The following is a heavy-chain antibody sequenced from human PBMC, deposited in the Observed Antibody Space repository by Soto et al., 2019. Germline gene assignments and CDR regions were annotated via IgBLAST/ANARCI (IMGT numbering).Heavy chain of an antibody. D-gene: IGHD6-13*01. V-gene: IGHV3-21*01. Sequence: EVQLVESGGGLVKPGGSLRLSCVASGFILSDYTMNWVRQAPGKGLEWVSLISSSSSYIYYAYSVKGRFTISRDNAKNSLFLQMNSLRAEDAAVYYCARVGHTTRIVAPGTGGDHWGQGTLVTVSS. CDR3: ARVGHTTRIVAPGTGGDH. CDR1: GFILSDYT. CDR2: ISSSSSYI. J-gene: IGHJ4*02.